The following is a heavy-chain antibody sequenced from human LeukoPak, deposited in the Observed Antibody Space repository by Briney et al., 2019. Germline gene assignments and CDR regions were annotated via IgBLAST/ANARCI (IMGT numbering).Heavy chain of an antibody. CDR1: GFTFSSHW. CDR2: ISSDGTNT. D-gene: IGHD3-10*01. J-gene: IGHJ4*02. Sequence: GGSLRLSCAASGFTFSSHWMHWVRQAPGKGLVWVSRISSDGTNTNYADSVKGRFTISRDNAKNTPYLQMNSLRVEDTAVYYCTRGPPDGSGNYYPGDFWGQGTLVTVSS. V-gene: IGHV3-74*01. CDR3: TRGPPDGSGNYYPGDF.